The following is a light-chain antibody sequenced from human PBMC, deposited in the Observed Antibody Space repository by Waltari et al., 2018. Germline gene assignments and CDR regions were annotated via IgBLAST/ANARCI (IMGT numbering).Light chain of an antibody. V-gene: IGLV4-69*01. J-gene: IGLJ2*01. CDR2: VNSDGTH. CDR3: QTWGLGYVI. Sequence: QLVLTQSPSASASVGASVRLTCTLSSGLRTYAIAWHRHQPEKGPRSLMKVNSDGTHNKGDGIPDRFSGSSSGTERYLTISSLQPEDEADYYCQTWGLGYVIFGGGTKLTVL. CDR1: SGLRTYA.